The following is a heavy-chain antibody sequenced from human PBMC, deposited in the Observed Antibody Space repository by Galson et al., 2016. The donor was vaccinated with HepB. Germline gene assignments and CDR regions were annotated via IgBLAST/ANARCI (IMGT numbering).Heavy chain of an antibody. J-gene: IGHJ4*02. CDR1: GFDFSRYS. CDR2: ISTSSITT. CDR3: ARDRAYYFDY. V-gene: IGHV3-48*01. Sequence: SLRLSCAASGFDFSRYSMNWVRQAPGKGLEWVSYISTSSITTDYADSVKGRLTISRDNAKNSLYQQMNSLRAEDTAFYYCARDRAYYFDYWGQGTLVTVSS.